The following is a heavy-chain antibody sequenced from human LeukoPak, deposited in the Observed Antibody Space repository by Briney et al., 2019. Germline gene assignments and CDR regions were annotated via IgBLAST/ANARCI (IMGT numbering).Heavy chain of an antibody. D-gene: IGHD4-11*01. V-gene: IGHV4-34*01. CDR3: ARGRAGLQPSYYYYYMDV. Sequence: SETLSLTCAVYGGSFSGYYWSWIRQPPGKGLEWIGEINHSGSTNYNPSLKSRVTISVDTSKNQFSLKLSSVTAADTAVYYCARGRAGLQPSYYYYYMDVWGKGTTVTVSS. CDR1: GGSFSGYY. CDR2: INHSGST. J-gene: IGHJ6*03.